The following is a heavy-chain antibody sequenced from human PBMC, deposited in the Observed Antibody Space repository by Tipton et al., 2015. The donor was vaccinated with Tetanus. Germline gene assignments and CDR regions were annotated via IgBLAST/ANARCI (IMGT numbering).Heavy chain of an antibody. V-gene: IGHV4-59*11. CDR1: GGSMSSHY. J-gene: IGHJ5*02. CDR2: IYYSGGT. Sequence: TLSLTCSVSGGSMSSHYWSWIRQPPGKGLEWIGYIYYSGGTKYNPSLKSRVTISVDTSKKQLSLKLSSVTAADTAVYYCARGPSVAYCSGGSCPVWFDPWGQGTLVTVSS. CDR3: ARGPSVAYCSGGSCPVWFDP. D-gene: IGHD2-15*01.